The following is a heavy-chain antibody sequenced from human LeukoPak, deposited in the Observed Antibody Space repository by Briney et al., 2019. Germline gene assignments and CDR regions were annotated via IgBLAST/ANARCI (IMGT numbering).Heavy chain of an antibody. J-gene: IGHJ6*02. CDR3: ASLPLFPLSTAGYYYYYGMDV. V-gene: IGHV4-34*01. CDR2: INHSGST. Sequence: SETLSLTCAVYGGSFSGYYWSWIRQPPGKGLEWIGEINHSGSTNYNPSLKSRVTISVDTSKNQFSLKLSSVTAADTAVYYCASLPLFPLSTAGYYYYYGMDVWGQGTTVTVSS. CDR1: GGSFSGYY. D-gene: IGHD6-25*01.